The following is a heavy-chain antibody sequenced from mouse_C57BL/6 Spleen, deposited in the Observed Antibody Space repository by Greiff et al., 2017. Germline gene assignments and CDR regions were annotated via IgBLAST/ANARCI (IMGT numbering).Heavy chain of an antibody. CDR2: IYPGNSDT. CDR1: GYTFTSYW. D-gene: IGHD2-4*01. J-gene: IGHJ2*01. CDR3: TSGPYDYDVAYFDY. V-gene: IGHV1-5*01. Sequence: VHVKQSGTVLARPGASVKMSCKTSGYTFTSYWMHWVKQRPGQGLEWIGAIYPGNSDTSYNQKFKGKAKLTAVTSASTAYMELSSLTNEDSAVYYCTSGPYDYDVAYFDYWGQGTTLTVSS.